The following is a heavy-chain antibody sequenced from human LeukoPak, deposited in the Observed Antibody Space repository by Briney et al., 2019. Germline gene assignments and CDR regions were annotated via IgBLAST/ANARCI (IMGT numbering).Heavy chain of an antibody. CDR1: GGSISSGGYS. Sequence: SQTLSLTCAVSGGSISSGGYSWSWIRQPPGKGLEWIGYIYHSGSTYYNPSLKSRVTISVDRSKNQFSLKLSSVTAADTAVYYCARVSHTTVTPWFDYWGQGTLVTVSS. J-gene: IGHJ4*02. D-gene: IGHD4-17*01. CDR2: IYHSGST. CDR3: ARVSHTTVTPWFDY. V-gene: IGHV4-30-2*01.